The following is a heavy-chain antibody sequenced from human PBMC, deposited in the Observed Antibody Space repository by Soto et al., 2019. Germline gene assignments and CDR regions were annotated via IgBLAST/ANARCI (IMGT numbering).Heavy chain of an antibody. D-gene: IGHD4-17*01. V-gene: IGHV1-2*04. CDR3: ARGSKTIYDYGDYEPYYFDY. Sequence: ASVKVSCKASGYTFTGYYMHWVRQAPGQGLEWMGWINPNSGGTNYAQKFQGWVTMTRDTSISTAYMELSRLRSDDTAVDYCARGSKTIYDYGDYEPYYFDYWGQGTLVTVSS. J-gene: IGHJ4*02. CDR2: INPNSGGT. CDR1: GYTFTGYY.